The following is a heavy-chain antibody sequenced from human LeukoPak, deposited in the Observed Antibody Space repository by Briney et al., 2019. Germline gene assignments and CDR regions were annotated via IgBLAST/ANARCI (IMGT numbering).Heavy chain of an antibody. D-gene: IGHD4-17*01. CDR2: ISGYNGDT. CDR3: ARSGDGNWFDP. V-gene: IGHV1-18*01. J-gene: IGHJ5*02. Sequence: GASVKVSCKASGYTFNTFGVGWVRQAPGQGLEWMGWISGYNGDTNFAEKLQGRATMTTDTSTSTAYMELRSLRSDDTAVYHCARSGDGNWFDPWGQGTLLTVSS. CDR1: GYTFNTFG.